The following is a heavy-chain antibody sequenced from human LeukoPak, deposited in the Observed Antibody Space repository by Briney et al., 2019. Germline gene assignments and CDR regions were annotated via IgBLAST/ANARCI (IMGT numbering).Heavy chain of an antibody. CDR3: AKARRILTTIDY. J-gene: IGHJ4*02. Sequence: GRSLRLSCAASGFTFMSYGMHWVRQAPGKGLEWVAVISYDGSNQYYADSVKGRFTNYRENSKNTLYLQMNSLRAEDTAVYYCAKARRILTTIDYWGQGTLVTVSS. V-gene: IGHV3-30*18. CDR1: GFTFMSYG. CDR2: ISYDGSNQ. D-gene: IGHD2-21*01.